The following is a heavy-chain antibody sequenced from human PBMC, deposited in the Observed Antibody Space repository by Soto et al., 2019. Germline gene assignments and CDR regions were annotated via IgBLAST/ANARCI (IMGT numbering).Heavy chain of an antibody. J-gene: IGHJ1*01. Sequence: GGSLRLSCAASGFTFSSYAMSWVRQAPGKGLEWVSAISGSGGSTYYADSVKGRFTISRDNSKNTLYLQMNSLGAEDTAVYYCXKDHCSGGSCYSADFQHWGQGTLVTVSS. CDR3: XKDHCSGGSCYSADFQH. CDR1: GFTFSSYA. D-gene: IGHD2-15*01. V-gene: IGHV3-23*01. CDR2: ISGSGGST.